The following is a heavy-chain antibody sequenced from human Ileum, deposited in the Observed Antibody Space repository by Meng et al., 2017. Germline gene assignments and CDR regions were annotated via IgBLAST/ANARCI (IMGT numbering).Heavy chain of an antibody. J-gene: IGHJ4*02. CDR3: ASRNYNYDDYFEY. CDR1: GYSFTGYY. CDR2: INSNSGGT. D-gene: IGHD1-7*01. Sequence: QVHVVQSGAEVKKPGAPVKVSCKPSGYSFTGYYMHWVRQAPGQGLEWMGRINSNSGGTNYAQKFKGRVTLTRDISTVYMGLSSLRSDDTAVYYCASRNYNYDDYFEYWGQGTLVTVSS. V-gene: IGHV1-2*06.